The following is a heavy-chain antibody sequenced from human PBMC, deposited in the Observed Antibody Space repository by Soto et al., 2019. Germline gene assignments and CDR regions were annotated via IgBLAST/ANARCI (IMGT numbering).Heavy chain of an antibody. D-gene: IGHD3-10*01. CDR3: AKNRQFRSYYESAGHYDN. J-gene: IGHJ4*02. CDR1: GFTFKNYD. Sequence: GGSLRLSCVASGFTFKNYDMRWIRQAPGKGLEWVSGISGSGGVTYYADSVKGRFTISRGNSKNTLYLQMNSLSAEDTAIYYCAKNRQFRSYYESAGHYDNWGQGTLVTV. CDR2: ISGSGGVT. V-gene: IGHV3-23*01.